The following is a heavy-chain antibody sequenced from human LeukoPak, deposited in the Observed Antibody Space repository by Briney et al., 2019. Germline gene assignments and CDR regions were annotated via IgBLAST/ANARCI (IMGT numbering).Heavy chain of an antibody. CDR3: ARGIGYSSIYFDY. Sequence: SETLSLTCTVSGDSITNNNCYWGWVRQPPGKGLEWIASIYYSGSSYYNPSLKSRVTISVDTSKNQFSLKLSSVTAADTAVYYCARGIGYSSIYFDYWGQGTLVTVSS. CDR2: IYYSGSS. J-gene: IGHJ4*02. V-gene: IGHV4-39*07. D-gene: IGHD6-13*01. CDR1: GDSITNNNCY.